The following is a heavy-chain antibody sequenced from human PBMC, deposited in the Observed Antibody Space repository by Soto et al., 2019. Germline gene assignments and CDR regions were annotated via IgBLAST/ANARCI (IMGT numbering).Heavy chain of an antibody. Sequence: QLQLQESGPGLVKPSQTLSLTCAVSGGSISSGGYSWSWLRQPPGKGLEWIGYIYQSGSTYYNPSLKNRVTISVDRYKNQFSLKLSSVTAADTAVYYCARVPDRWGQGTLVTVSS. CDR2: IYQSGST. CDR3: ARVPDR. V-gene: IGHV4-30-2*01. J-gene: IGHJ5*02. CDR1: GGSISSGGYS. D-gene: IGHD2-2*01.